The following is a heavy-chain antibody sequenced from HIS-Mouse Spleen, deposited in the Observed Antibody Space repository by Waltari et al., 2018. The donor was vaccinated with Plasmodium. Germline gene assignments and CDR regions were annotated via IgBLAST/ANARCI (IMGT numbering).Heavy chain of an antibody. J-gene: IGHJ4*02. Sequence: QLQLQESGPGLVKPSETLSLTCIVSGGSISSSSYYSGWIRHPHGRGLEWIGSIYYSGSTYYNPYLKSRVTISVDTSKNQFSLKLSSVTAADTAVYYCARDQKYSSSSRTLYYFDYWGQGTLVTVSS. V-gene: IGHV4-39*07. CDR3: ARDQKYSSSSRTLYYFDY. D-gene: IGHD6-6*01. CDR2: IYYSGST. CDR1: GGSISSSSYY.